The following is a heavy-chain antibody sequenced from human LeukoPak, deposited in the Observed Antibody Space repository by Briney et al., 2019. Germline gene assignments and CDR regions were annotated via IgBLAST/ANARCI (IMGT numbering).Heavy chain of an antibody. CDR3: AKPVIPSAYQGTYYMDV. V-gene: IGHV3-23*01. J-gene: IGHJ6*03. D-gene: IGHD3-16*01. Sequence: GGSLRLSCAASGFTFSSYAMSWVRQAPGKGLEWVSAISGSGGSTYYADSVKGRFTISRDNSKNTLYLQMHSLRAEDTALYYCAKPVIPSAYQGTYYMDVWGKGTTVTVSS. CDR2: ISGSGGST. CDR1: GFTFSSYA.